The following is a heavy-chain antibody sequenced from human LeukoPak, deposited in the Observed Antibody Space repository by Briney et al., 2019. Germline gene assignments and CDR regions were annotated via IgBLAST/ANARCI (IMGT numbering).Heavy chain of an antibody. Sequence: SETLSLTCTVSVGSISRYYWSWIRQPPGKGLEWIGYMDDSGSTNYNPSLTSRVTISEDTSKNQLSLKLGSVTAADTAVYYCARHSSCSGGAIQYWGQGTPVTVSS. D-gene: IGHD6-19*01. J-gene: IGHJ4*02. CDR1: VGSISRYY. CDR3: ARHSSCSGGAIQY. V-gene: IGHV4-59*08. CDR2: MDDSGST.